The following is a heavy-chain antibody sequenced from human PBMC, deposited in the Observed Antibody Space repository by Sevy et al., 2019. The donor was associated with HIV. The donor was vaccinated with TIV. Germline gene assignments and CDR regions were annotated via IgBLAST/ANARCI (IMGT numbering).Heavy chain of an antibody. D-gene: IGHD6-19*01. Sequence: GGSLRLSCAASGFTFSSYSMNWVRQAPGKGLEWVSYISSSSSTIYYADSVKGRFTISRDNAKNSLYLQMNSLRDEDTAGYYCARGAVEYYYYGMDVWGQGTTVTVSS. J-gene: IGHJ6*02. CDR2: ISSSSSTI. CDR3: ARGAVEYYYYGMDV. CDR1: GFTFSSYS. V-gene: IGHV3-48*02.